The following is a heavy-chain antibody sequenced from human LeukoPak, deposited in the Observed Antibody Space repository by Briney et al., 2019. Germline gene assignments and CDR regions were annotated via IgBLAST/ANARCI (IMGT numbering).Heavy chain of an antibody. V-gene: IGHV4-59*08. CDR3: ARGSGYSYGNNWFDP. CDR1: GGSISSYY. CDR2: IYYSGST. D-gene: IGHD5-18*01. J-gene: IGHJ5*02. Sequence: SETLSLTCTVSGGSISSYYWSWIRQPPGKGLEWIGYIYYSGSTNYNPSLKSRVTISVDTSKNQFSLKLSSVTAADTAVYYCARGSGYSYGNNWFDPWGQGTLVTVSS.